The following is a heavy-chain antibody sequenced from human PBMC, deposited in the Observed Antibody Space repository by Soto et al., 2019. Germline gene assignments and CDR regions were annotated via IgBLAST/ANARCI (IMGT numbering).Heavy chain of an antibody. J-gene: IGHJ4*02. CDR2: IYYSGST. CDR1: GGSISSSSYY. Sequence: QLQLQESGPGLVKPSETLSLTCTVSGGSISSSSYYWGWIRQPPGKGLEWIGSIYYSGSTYYNPSLKSRVTISVDTSKNQFSLKLSSVTAADTAVYYCARRPGRGVNWDYWGQGTLVTVSS. D-gene: IGHD3-10*01. V-gene: IGHV4-39*01. CDR3: ARRPGRGVNWDY.